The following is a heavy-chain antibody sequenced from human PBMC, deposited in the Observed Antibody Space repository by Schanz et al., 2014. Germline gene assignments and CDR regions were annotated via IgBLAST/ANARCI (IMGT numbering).Heavy chain of an antibody. D-gene: IGHD3-16*01. V-gene: IGHV1-2*06. Sequence: QVQLVQSGAEVQMPGASMKVSCTASGYPFTGFYIHWVRQAPGHGLQWLGRINPNNGAANVAFEFQGRVSLTRETSISTAYLDLRRLTSDDTAFYCCARGASKLSGSGAYFRIDYWGQGALVSVSS. J-gene: IGHJ4*02. CDR2: INPNNGAA. CDR1: GYPFTGFY. CDR3: ARGASKLSGSGAYFRIDY.